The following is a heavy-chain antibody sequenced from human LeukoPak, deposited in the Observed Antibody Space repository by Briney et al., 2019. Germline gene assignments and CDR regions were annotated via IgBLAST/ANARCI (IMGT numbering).Heavy chain of an antibody. CDR1: GIIFSNYW. J-gene: IGHJ4*02. V-gene: IGHV3-7*01. D-gene: IGHD3-22*01. Sequence: GGSLRLSCAASGIIFSNYWMHWVRQAPGKGLEWVANIKEDGSEKYYVDSVKGRFTISRDNAKNSLFLQMNSLRAEDTAVYYCARAVHPSHYYDSGAYYVWGQGTLVTVSS. CDR3: ARAVHPSHYYDSGAYYV. CDR2: IKEDGSEK.